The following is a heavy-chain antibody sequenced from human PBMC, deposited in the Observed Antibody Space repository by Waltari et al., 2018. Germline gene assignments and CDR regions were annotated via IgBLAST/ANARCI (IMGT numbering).Heavy chain of an antibody. Sequence: EVHLLESGGGLAQPGGSLGLSCAASGFNFISYAMSWVRQAPGKGLEWVSGISDSGVITKYADSVKGRFTVSRDNSKNTVFLQLNSLRAEDTAIYYCARHLYSIDYLELGNWGQGTLVTVSS. D-gene: IGHD3-22*01. V-gene: IGHV3-23*01. CDR3: ARHLYSIDYLELGN. J-gene: IGHJ4*02. CDR2: ISDSGVIT. CDR1: GFNFISYA.